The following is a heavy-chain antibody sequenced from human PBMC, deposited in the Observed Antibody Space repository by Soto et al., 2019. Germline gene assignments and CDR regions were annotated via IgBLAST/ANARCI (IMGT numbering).Heavy chain of an antibody. J-gene: IGHJ4*02. CDR3: AKPRQQQLDVSFDY. D-gene: IGHD6-13*01. CDR1: GFTFSSYA. V-gene: IGHV3-23*01. Sequence: HPGGSLRLSCAASGFTFSSYAMSWVRQAPGKGLEWVSTISGSSISTYFADSVKGRFTISRDNSKNTLYLQMNSLRAEDTAVYYCAKPRQQQLDVSFDYWGQGTLVTVSS. CDR2: ISGSSIST.